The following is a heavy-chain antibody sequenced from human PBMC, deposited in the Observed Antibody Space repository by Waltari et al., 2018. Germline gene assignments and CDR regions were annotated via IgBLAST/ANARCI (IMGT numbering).Heavy chain of an antibody. CDR2: IYVNGAT. CDR1: GCSMKSYY. D-gene: IGHD3-16*01. Sequence: QVQLQESGPGLVKPLETLSLTCTVSGCSMKSYYWSWLRQSPDKGLEWIGYIYVNGATNYNPSLQSRVSISLDTSTYQFSLELSSMTAADTAIYFCARGVYTFDSRWHYDLWGRGTLVTVSS. J-gene: IGHJ2*01. V-gene: IGHV4-59*13. CDR3: ARGVYTFDSRWHYDL.